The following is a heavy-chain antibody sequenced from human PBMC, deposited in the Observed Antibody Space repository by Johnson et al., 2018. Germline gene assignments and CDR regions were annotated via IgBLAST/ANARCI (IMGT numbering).Heavy chain of an antibody. D-gene: IGHD3-3*01. CDR3: SRGGFRVTIFGVDIRRKGDYYYCRDV. Sequence: QVQLVESGAEVRTPGASVKVSCKASGYTFTSYNINWVRQATGQGLEWMGWMNPNSGNTDFAQKFQGRVTMTRNISIATAYMELSSLRSEDTAVYYWSRGGFRVTIFGVDIRRKGDYYYCRDVWGKGTTVTVSS. CDR1: GYTFTSYN. V-gene: IGHV1-8*01. CDR2: MNPNSGNT. J-gene: IGHJ6*03.